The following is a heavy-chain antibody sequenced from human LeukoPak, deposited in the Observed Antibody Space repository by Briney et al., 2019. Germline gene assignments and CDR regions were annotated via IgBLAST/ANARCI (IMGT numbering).Heavy chain of an antibody. V-gene: IGHV3-23*01. Sequence: PGGSLRLSCAASGFTFSSYAMSWVRQAPGEGLEWVSAISGSGGSTYYSDSVKGRFTVSRDNSKNTLYLEMNSLRAEDTAIYYCVKDTIFTVDPFDYWGQGTLVTVSS. CDR1: GFTFSSYA. J-gene: IGHJ4*02. D-gene: IGHD3-3*01. CDR2: ISGSGGST. CDR3: VKDTIFTVDPFDY.